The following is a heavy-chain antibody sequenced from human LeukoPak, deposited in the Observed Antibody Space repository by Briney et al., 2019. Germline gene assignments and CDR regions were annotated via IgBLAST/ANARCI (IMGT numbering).Heavy chain of an antibody. Sequence: PSETLSLTCTVSGGSISSGSYYWSWIRQPAGKGLEWIGRIYTSGSTNYNPFLKSRVTISVDTSKNQFSLKLSSVTAADTAVYYCARESVSRKVILGYCSSTSCHLGYFQHWGQGTLVTVSS. CDR3: ARESVSRKVILGYCSSTSCHLGYFQH. CDR2: IYTSGST. CDR1: GGSISSGSYY. J-gene: IGHJ1*01. V-gene: IGHV4-61*02. D-gene: IGHD2-2*01.